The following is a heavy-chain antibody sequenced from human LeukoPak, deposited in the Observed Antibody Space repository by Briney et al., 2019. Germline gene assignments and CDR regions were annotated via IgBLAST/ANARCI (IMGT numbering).Heavy chain of an antibody. CDR2: INSDGSRT. V-gene: IGHV3-74*01. Sequence: GGSLRLSCAASGFTFSSYWMHWVRQAPGKGLVWVSRINSDGSRTSYADSVKGRFTISRDNAKNTLYLQMNSLRAEATAVYYCARDQGDGYNHFDYWGQGTLVTVSS. D-gene: IGHD5-24*01. CDR3: ARDQGDGYNHFDY. J-gene: IGHJ4*02. CDR1: GFTFSSYW.